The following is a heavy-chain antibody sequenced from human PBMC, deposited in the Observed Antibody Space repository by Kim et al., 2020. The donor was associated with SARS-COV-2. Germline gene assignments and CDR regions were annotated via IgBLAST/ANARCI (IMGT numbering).Heavy chain of an antibody. V-gene: IGHV3-74*01. CDR3: ARGSIWASGWALGGRRPIYGMDV. D-gene: IGHD1-26*01. CDR2: INSDGSST. CDR1: GFTFSSYW. Sequence: GGSLRLSCAASGFTFSSYWMHWVRQAPGKGLVWVSRINSDGSSTSYADSVKGRFTISRDNAKNTLYLQMNSLRAEDTAVYYCARGSIWASGWALGGRRPIYGMDVWGQGTTVTVSS. J-gene: IGHJ6*02.